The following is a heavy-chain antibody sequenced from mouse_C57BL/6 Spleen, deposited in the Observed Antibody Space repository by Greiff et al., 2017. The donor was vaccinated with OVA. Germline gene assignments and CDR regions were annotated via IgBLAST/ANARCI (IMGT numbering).Heavy chain of an antibody. CDR1: GYSFTGYY. V-gene: IGHV1-42*01. D-gene: IGHD2-5*01. CDR3: ARQAYYSNSYYFDY. CDR2: INPSTGGT. Sequence: EVQLQQSGPELVKPGASVKISCKASGYSFTGYYMNWVKQSPEKSLEWIGEINPSTGGTTYNQKFKAKATLTVDKSSSTAYMQLKSLTSEDSAVYYCARQAYYSNSYYFDYWGQGTTLTVSS. J-gene: IGHJ2*01.